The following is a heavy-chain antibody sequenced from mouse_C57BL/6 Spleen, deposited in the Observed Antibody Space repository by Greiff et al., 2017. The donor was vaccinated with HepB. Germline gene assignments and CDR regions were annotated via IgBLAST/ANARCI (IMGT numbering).Heavy chain of an antibody. J-gene: IGHJ3*01. Sequence: QVQLKQSGAELVRPGASVTLSCKASGYTFTDYEMHWVKQTPVHGLEWIGAIDPETGGTAYNQKFKGKAILTADKSSSTAYMELRSLTSEDSAVYYCTSYDYDAPWFAYWGQGTLVTVSA. CDR2: IDPETGGT. CDR1: GYTFTDYE. D-gene: IGHD2-4*01. V-gene: IGHV1-15*01. CDR3: TSYDYDAPWFAY.